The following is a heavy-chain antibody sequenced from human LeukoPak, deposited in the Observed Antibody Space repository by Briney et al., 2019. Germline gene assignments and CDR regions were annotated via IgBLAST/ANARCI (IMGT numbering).Heavy chain of an antibody. CDR2: ISGYNGNA. CDR1: GYTFNNYG. Sequence: ASVTVSFKTSGYTFNNYGISWVRQAPGQGREGMGWISGYNGNAKYAQKVQGRVTMTTDISTSTAYMELRSLRSDDTAVYYCARDGHRRYYYDSSGYYRGDYWGQGTLVTISS. CDR3: ARDGHRRYYYDSSGYYRGDY. J-gene: IGHJ4*02. V-gene: IGHV1-18*01. D-gene: IGHD3-22*01.